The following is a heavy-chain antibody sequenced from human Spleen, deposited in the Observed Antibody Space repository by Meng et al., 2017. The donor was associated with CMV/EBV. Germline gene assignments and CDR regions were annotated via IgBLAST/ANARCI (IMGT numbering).Heavy chain of an antibody. V-gene: IGHV3-30*18. CDR2: ISYEGSTK. J-gene: IGHJ4*02. D-gene: IGHD5-24*01. CDR3: AKDRERWLQSGLDY. Sequence: GESLKISCAASGLPFSDIWMNWVRQAPGKGLEWVALISYEGSTKHYADSVKGRFTISRDNSKKTLYLQMDSLRAEDTAVYYCAKDRERWLQSGLDYWGQGTMVTVSS. CDR1: GLPFSDIW.